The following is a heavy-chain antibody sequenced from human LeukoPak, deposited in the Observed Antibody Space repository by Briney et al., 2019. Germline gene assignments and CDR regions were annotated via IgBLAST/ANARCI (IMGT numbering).Heavy chain of an antibody. CDR3: ARVAHTVTTSTPDY. CDR1: GGSFSGYY. V-gene: IGHV4-34*01. Sequence: SETLSLTCAVYGGSFSGYYWSWIRQPPGKGLEWIGEINHSGSTNYNPSLKSRVTISVDTSKNQFSLKLSSVTAADTAVCYCARVAHTVTTSTPDYWGQGTLVTVSS. J-gene: IGHJ4*02. CDR2: INHSGST. D-gene: IGHD4-17*01.